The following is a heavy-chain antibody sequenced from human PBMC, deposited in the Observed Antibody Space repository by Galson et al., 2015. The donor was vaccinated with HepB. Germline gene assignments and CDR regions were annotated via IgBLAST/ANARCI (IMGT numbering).Heavy chain of an antibody. CDR1: GFTFSSYT. V-gene: IGHV3-23*01. Sequence: SLRLSCAASGFTFSSYTMSWVRQAPGKGLEWVSAISGSSGSTYYADSVKGRFTISRDNSKNTLYLQMNSLRAEDTAVYYCAKDDYTGSHTWIQLCYAIDYWGQGTTVAVSS. D-gene: IGHD5-18*01. J-gene: IGHJ4*02. CDR3: AKDDYTGSHTWIQLCYAIDY. CDR2: ISGSSGST.